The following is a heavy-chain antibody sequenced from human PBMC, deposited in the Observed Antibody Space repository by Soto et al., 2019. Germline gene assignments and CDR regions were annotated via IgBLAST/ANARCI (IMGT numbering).Heavy chain of an antibody. V-gene: IGHV4-59*01. Sequence: SETLSLTCSVSGVSITNYYWTWIRHSPGKGLEWIGYVYHTGNTYYNPSLRSRVTISLDTSKNQVSLRLRSVTAADTAVYYCAREQYNWRLWGQGTLVTVSS. CDR2: VYHTGNT. CDR3: AREQYNWRL. CDR1: GVSITNYY. J-gene: IGHJ4*02. D-gene: IGHD1-20*01.